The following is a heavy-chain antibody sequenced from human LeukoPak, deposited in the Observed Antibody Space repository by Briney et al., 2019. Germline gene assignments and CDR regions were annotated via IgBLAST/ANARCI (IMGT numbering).Heavy chain of an antibody. CDR2: ISSSGTYV. J-gene: IGHJ3*02. V-gene: IGHV3-21*01. CDR3: ARASSKQLAGYLPDGFDI. Sequence: GGSLRLSCAASGFTFSSYALNWVRQAPGKGLEWVSSISSSGTYVYYADSVKGRFTISRDNAKNSLSLQMNSLRADDAAVYYCARASSKQLAGYLPDGFDIWGQGTMVTVSS. CDR1: GFTFSSYA. D-gene: IGHD3-9*01.